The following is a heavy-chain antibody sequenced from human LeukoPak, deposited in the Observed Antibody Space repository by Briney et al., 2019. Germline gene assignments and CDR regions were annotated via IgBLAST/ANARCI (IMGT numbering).Heavy chain of an antibody. CDR1: GYTLTELS. CDR3: ATYPRKYSGSYVDY. J-gene: IGHJ4*02. CDR2: FDPEDGET. D-gene: IGHD1-26*01. V-gene: IGHV1-24*01. Sequence: ASVKVPCKVSGYTLTELSMHWVRQAPGKGLEWMGGFDPEDGETIYAQKFQGRVTMTEDTSTDTAYMELSSLRSEDTAVYYCATYPRKYSGSYVDYWGQGTLVTVSS.